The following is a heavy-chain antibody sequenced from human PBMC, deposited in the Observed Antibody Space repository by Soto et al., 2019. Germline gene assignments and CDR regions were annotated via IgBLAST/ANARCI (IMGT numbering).Heavy chain of an antibody. CDR3: ARDLGYDILTGYLPSPRYYYGMDV. CDR1: GFTFSSYA. J-gene: IGHJ6*02. D-gene: IGHD3-9*01. Sequence: GGSLRLSCAASGFTFSSYAMHWVRQAPGKGLEWVAVISYDGSNKYYADSVKGRFTISRDNSKNTLYLQMDSLRAEDTAVYYCARDLGYDILTGYLPSPRYYYGMDVWGQGTTVTVSS. V-gene: IGHV3-30-3*01. CDR2: ISYDGSNK.